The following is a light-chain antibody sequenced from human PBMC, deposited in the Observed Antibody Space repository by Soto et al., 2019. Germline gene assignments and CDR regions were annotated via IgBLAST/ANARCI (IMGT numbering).Light chain of an antibody. V-gene: IGKV1-39*01. J-gene: IGKJ3*01. CDR3: QQSYNAPFN. Sequence: QMTQSPSSLSASIGDTVTITCRASQTIDRYLNWFQQKSGQAPKLLMNAASSLRSGVPSRFSASGSGTDCTLTISSLQPEDYATYYCQQSYNAPFNFGPGTKVDIK. CDR2: AAS. CDR1: QTIDRY.